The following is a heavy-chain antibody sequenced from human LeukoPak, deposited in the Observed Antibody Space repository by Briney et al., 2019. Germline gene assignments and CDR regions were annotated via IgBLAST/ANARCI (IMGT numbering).Heavy chain of an antibody. CDR1: GYTFTDYY. V-gene: IGHV1-2*02. Sequence: ASVKVSCKASGYTFTDYYLHWVRQAPGQGLEWMGWITLNSGATKYAQKFRGRVSMTRDTSINTAYMELSRLRPDDTAIYYCARVSRFYYDSSGDFDYWGQGTLVTVSS. D-gene: IGHD3-22*01. J-gene: IGHJ4*02. CDR3: ARVSRFYYDSSGDFDY. CDR2: ITLNSGAT.